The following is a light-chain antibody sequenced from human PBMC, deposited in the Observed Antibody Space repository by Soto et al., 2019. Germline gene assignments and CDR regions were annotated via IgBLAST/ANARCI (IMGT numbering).Light chain of an antibody. J-gene: IGLJ2*01. Sequence: QAVVTQPPSASGTPGQRVTISCFESNSDIGSKTVNWYQHLPGTAPKLLIYSNHHRPSGVPDRFSASKSGTSASLAISGLQSEDEADYYCSTWDDSLNGVVFGGGTKLTVL. CDR3: STWDDSLNGVV. CDR2: SNH. CDR1: NSDIGSKT. V-gene: IGLV1-44*01.